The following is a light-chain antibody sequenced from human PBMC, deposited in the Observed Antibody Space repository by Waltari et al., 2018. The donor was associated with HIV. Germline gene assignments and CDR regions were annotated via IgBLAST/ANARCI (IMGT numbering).Light chain of an antibody. J-gene: IGLJ1*01. CDR3: SSYTSSSTLAV. CDR2: EVS. Sequence: QSALTQPPSTSGTPGQTVTIPCSGSSSNIGDNYVSWYQQLPGTAPKLMIYEVSNRPSGVSNRFSGSKSGNPASLTISGLQAEYESDYYCSSYTSSSTLAVFGTGTKVTVL. V-gene: IGLV2-14*01. CDR1: SSNIGDNY.